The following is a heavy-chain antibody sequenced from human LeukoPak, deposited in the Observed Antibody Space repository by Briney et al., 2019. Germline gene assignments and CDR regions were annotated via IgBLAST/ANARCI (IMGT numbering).Heavy chain of an antibody. V-gene: IGHV3-23*01. CDR3: ARDRPNYYGSDGHYYRRDGDY. D-gene: IGHD3-22*01. Sequence: GGSLRLSCAASGFTFSIYAMSRVRQAPGKGLQWVSSITSRGESTWYVDSVKGRFTITRDNSENTLYLQMHSLRAEDTAVYYCARDRPNYYGSDGHYYRRDGDYWGRGTLVTVSS. J-gene: IGHJ4*02. CDR1: GFTFSIYA. CDR2: ITSRGEST.